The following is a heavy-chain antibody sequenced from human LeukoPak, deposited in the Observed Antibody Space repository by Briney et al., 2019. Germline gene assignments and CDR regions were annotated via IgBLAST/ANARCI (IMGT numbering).Heavy chain of an antibody. J-gene: IGHJ3*02. D-gene: IGHD6-13*01. CDR3: AKAAAGTFDI. Sequence: GGSPRLSCAASGFTFSSYGMPWVRQAPGKGLEWVAVISYDGSNKYYADSVKGRFTISRDNSKNTLYLQMNSLRAEDTAVYYCAKAAAGTFDIWGQGTMVTVSS. V-gene: IGHV3-30*18. CDR1: GFTFSSYG. CDR2: ISYDGSNK.